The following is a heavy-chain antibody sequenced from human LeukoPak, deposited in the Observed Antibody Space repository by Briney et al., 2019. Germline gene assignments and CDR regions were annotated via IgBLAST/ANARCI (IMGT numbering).Heavy chain of an antibody. CDR1: GGSINNSNYC. Sequence: SETLSLTCTVSGGSINNSNYCWGWIRQSPGKGLEWIGSFCYSESAHYNPSLKSRITTSVDTSKNQFSLKLRFVTAADTAVYFCATGGGMAVSHIWGQGTLVTVSS. CDR2: FCYSESA. V-gene: IGHV4-39*01. CDR3: ATGGGMAVSHI. J-gene: IGHJ4*02. D-gene: IGHD6-19*01.